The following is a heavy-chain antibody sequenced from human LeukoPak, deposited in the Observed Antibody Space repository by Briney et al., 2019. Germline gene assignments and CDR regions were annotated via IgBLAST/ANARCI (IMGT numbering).Heavy chain of an antibody. Sequence: GGSLRLSCAASGFTFSSYSMNWVRQAPGKGLEWVSSISSSSSYIYYADSVKGRFTIFRDNAKNSLYLQMNSLRAEDTAVYYCARDRGYYDSSGYTPIDYWGQGTLVTVSS. CDR3: ARDRGYYDSSGYTPIDY. D-gene: IGHD3-22*01. J-gene: IGHJ4*02. V-gene: IGHV3-21*01. CDR1: GFTFSSYS. CDR2: ISSSSSYI.